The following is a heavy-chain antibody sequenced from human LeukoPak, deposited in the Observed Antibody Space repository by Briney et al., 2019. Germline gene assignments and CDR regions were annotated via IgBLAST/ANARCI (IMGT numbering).Heavy chain of an antibody. CDR1: GGSFSGYY. Sequence: PSETLSLTCAVYGGSFSGYYWSWIRQPPGKGLEWIGEINHSGSTNYNPSLKSRVTISVDTSKNQFSLKLSSVTAADTAVYYCARGRVVVVPAAIRPYYYYMDVWGKGTTVTVSS. CDR3: ARGRVVVVPAAIRPYYYYMDV. CDR2: INHSGST. J-gene: IGHJ6*03. D-gene: IGHD2-2*01. V-gene: IGHV4-34*01.